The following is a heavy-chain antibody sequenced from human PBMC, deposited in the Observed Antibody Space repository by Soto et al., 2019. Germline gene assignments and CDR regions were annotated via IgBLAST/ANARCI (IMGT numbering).Heavy chain of an antibody. V-gene: IGHV3-48*03. D-gene: IGHD3-10*01. J-gene: IGHJ4*02. Sequence: EVQLLESGGGLVQPGGSLRLSCGVSGFTFNDFEMNWVRQAPGKGLEWLAYIDGSGTTKKYADSVRGRFTISRDNLNTPLSLQMSSLSAAARAIYYCARGFGRFNYWGQGTLVSVSS. CDR1: GFTFNDFE. CDR3: ARGFGRFNY. CDR2: IDGSGTTK.